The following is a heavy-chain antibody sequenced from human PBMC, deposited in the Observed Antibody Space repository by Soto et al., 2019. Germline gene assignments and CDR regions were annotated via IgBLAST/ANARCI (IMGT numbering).Heavy chain of an antibody. V-gene: IGHV1-18*01. CDR3: ARRAAAVDYYYGMDV. J-gene: IGHJ6*02. CDR2: ISVRNGDR. D-gene: IGHD6-13*01. Sequence: ASVKVSCKTSGYTFTSYGISWVRQAPGQGLEWMGWISVRNGDRSFAQKLQGRVTLTTDTSTRTAHMELSSLTSDDTAVYYCARRAAAVDYYYGMDVWGQGTTVTVSS. CDR1: GYTFTSYG.